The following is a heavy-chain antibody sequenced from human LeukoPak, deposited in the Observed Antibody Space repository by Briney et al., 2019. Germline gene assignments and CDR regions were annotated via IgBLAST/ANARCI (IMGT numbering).Heavy chain of an antibody. V-gene: IGHV5-51*01. J-gene: IGHJ4*02. CDR2: IYPDDSDT. D-gene: IGHD2-21*02. CDR3: ARRGDSDFRID. Sequence: GGSLKISCKGPRHSFHSQWIGWVRQMPGKGLEWMGIIYPDDSDTRYSPSFQGQVTISADKSISTAYLQWNSLEASDSAIYYCARRGDSDFRIDWGQGTLVTVSS. CDR1: RHSFHSQW.